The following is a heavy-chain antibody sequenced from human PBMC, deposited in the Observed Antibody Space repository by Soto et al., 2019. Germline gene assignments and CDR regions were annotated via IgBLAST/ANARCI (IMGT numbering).Heavy chain of an antibody. V-gene: IGHV1-2*02. J-gene: IGHJ4*02. CDR1: GYTFTGYY. CDR3: AVAGLPFEY. CDR2: INPNSGDT. Sequence: QVQLVQSGAEAKKPGASVKVSCKTSGYTFTGYYIHWVRQAPGQGLEWMALINPNSGDTNYGHKFQGRVTLTRDTSINTVYMEVTRLRFDDTAVYYCAVAGLPFEYWGQGTLVTVFS. D-gene: IGHD6-19*01.